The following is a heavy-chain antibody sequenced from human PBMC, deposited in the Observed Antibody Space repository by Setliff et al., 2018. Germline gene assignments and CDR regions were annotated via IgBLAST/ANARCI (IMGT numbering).Heavy chain of an antibody. CDR3: SSYLVS. Sequence: PGGSLRLSCAASGFTFSSYSMNWVRQAPGRGLEWVANIKEDGSQRNYVDAVRGRFTVSRDNARNLLYLQMNSLRADDTAVYYCSSYLVSWGQGALVTVSS. CDR2: IKEDGSQR. J-gene: IGHJ4*02. D-gene: IGHD2-21*01. CDR1: GFTFSSYS. V-gene: IGHV3-7*01.